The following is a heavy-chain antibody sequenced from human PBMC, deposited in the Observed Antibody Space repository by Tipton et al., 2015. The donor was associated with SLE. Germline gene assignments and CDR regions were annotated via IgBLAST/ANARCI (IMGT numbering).Heavy chain of an antibody. CDR1: GGSFSGYY. V-gene: IGHV4-34*01. D-gene: IGHD3-16*02. J-gene: IGHJ4*02. CDR3: ARTQYTFGGVIAPFDY. CDR2: INHSGST. Sequence: TLSLTCAVYGGSFSGYYWSWIRQPPGKGLEWIGEINHSGSTNYNPSLKSRVTISVDTSKNQFSLNLSSVTAADTAVYYCARTQYTFGGVIAPFDYRGQGTLVTVSS.